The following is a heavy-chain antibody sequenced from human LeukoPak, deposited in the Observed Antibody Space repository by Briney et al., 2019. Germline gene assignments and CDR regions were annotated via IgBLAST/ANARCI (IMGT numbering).Heavy chain of an antibody. J-gene: IGHJ3*02. CDR3: AKSIAVAVYAFDI. V-gene: IGHV3-23*01. CDR1: GFTFSSYG. Sequence: GGSLRLSCAASGFTFSSYGMSWVRQASGKGLEWVSAISGSGGSTYYADSVKGRFTISRDNSKNTLYLQMNSLRAEDTAVYYCAKSIAVAVYAFDIWGQGTMVTVSS. CDR2: ISGSGGST. D-gene: IGHD6-19*01.